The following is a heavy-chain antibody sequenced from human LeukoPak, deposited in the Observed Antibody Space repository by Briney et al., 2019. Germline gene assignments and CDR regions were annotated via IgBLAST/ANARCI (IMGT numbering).Heavy chain of an antibody. Sequence: SGPALVKPTQTLTLTCTFSGFSLTTREMRVSWIRQPPGRALEWLARIDWGDDKFYSTSLKTRLTISKDTSKNQVVLTMTSMDPVDTATYYCARDYFDSGSYFDHWGQGTLVTVSS. J-gene: IGHJ4*02. CDR3: ARDYFDSGSYFDH. CDR1: GFSLTTREMR. CDR2: IDWGDDK. V-gene: IGHV2-70*04. D-gene: IGHD3-10*01.